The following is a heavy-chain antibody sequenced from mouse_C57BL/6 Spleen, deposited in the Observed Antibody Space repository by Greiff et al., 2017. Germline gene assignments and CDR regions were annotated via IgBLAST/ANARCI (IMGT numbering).Heavy chain of an antibody. V-gene: IGHV1-59*01. J-gene: IGHJ2*01. CDR3: ASPDY. CDR2: IDPSDSYT. CDR1: GYTFTSYW. Sequence: QVQLQQPGAELVRPGTSVKLSCKASGYTFTSYWMHWVKQRPGQGLEWTGVIDPSDSYTNYNQKFKGKATLTVDTSSSTAYMQLSSLTSEDSAVYYCASPDYWGQGTTLTVSS.